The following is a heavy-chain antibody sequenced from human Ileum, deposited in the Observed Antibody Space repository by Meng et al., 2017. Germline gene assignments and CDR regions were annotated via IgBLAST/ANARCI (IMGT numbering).Heavy chain of an antibody. D-gene: IGHD3-22*01. CDR3: ARVFFMGYDSSGYYQH. CDR1: GYTFTSYY. CDR2: INPSGGST. V-gene: IGHV1-46*01. Sequence: ASVKVSCKASGYTFTSYYMHWVRQAPGQGLEWMGIINPSGGSTSYAQKFQGRVTMTRDTSTSTVYMELSSLRSEDTAVYYCARVFFMGYDSSGYYQHWGQGTLVTSPQ. J-gene: IGHJ1*01.